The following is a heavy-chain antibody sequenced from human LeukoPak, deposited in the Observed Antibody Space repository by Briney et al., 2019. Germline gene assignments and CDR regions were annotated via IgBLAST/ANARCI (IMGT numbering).Heavy chain of an antibody. Sequence: ASVKVSCKASGGTFSSYAISWVRQAPGQGLEWMGGIIPIFGTANYAQKFQGRVTITADESTSTAYMELSSLRSEDTAVYYCARSLQLRFLEWQPGDLNYYYYYMDVWAKGPRSPSP. CDR2: IIPIFGTA. CDR1: GGTFSSYA. CDR3: ARSLQLRFLEWQPGDLNYYYYYMDV. V-gene: IGHV1-69*13. J-gene: IGHJ6*03. D-gene: IGHD3-3*01.